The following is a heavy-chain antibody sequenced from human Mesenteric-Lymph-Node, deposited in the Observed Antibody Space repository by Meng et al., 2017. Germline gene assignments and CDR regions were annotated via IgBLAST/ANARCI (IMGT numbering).Heavy chain of an antibody. D-gene: IGHD2/OR15-2a*01. J-gene: IGHJ4*02. CDR3: ARHHNILDY. CDR1: GYTFTNYD. CDR2: ISGYNGNT. V-gene: IGHV1-18*01. Sequence: GESLKISCKASGYTFTNYDVSWVRQAPGQGLEWMGSISGYNGNTNCIQKFQGRVTMTRDTSTSTAYMELRSLTSDDTAMYYCARHHNILDYWGQGTLVTVSS.